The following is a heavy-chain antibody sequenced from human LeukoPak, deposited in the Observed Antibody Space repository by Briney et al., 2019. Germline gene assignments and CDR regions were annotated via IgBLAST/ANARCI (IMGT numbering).Heavy chain of an antibody. CDR2: ITDIGGGT. D-gene: IGHD3-10*01. Sequence: GGSLRLSCAASGFAFSTYAMNWVRQAPGKGLEWVSTITDIGGGTHYAESVKGRFTVSRDNSKNTVYLQMNSLRLEDTAVYHCARDYYGSGSYLTAWGQGTLVTVSS. CDR1: GFAFSTYA. CDR3: ARDYYGSGSYLTA. J-gene: IGHJ5*02. V-gene: IGHV3-23*01.